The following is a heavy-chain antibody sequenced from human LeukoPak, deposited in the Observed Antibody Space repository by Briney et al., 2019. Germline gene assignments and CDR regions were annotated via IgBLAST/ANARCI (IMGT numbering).Heavy chain of an antibody. V-gene: IGHV4-4*09. CDR1: GGSIKSYY. Sequence: SETLSLTCTVSGGSIKSYYWSWIRQPPGKGLEWIGYIYSSGSTSYNPSLKSRVTMSVGMSKNQFSLNLRSMTAADTAVYYCATSPRDTFFDYWGRGTLVTVSS. J-gene: IGHJ4*02. CDR2: IYSSGST. D-gene: IGHD3-16*01. CDR3: ATSPRDTFFDY.